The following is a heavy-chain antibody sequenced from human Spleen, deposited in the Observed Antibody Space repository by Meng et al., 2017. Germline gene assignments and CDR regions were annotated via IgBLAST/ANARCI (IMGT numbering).Heavy chain of an antibody. CDR2: IWYDGSNK. J-gene: IGHJ3*02. V-gene: IGHV3-33*06. CDR1: GFTFTNYG. CDR3: AKGRGDTATSSDTFNI. D-gene: IGHD5-18*01. Sequence: GESLKISCSASGFTFTNYGMHWVRQAPGKGLEWVAVIWYDGSNKYYADSVKGRFTISRDNSKNTLYLQLNSLRADDTAVYFCAKGRGDTATSSDTFNIWGQGTMVTVSS.